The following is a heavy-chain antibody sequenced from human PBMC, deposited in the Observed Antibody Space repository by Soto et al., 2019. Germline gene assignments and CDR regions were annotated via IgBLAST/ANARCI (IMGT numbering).Heavy chain of an antibody. CDR3: TRHATYYDSGRYIGDWFDL. CDR1: GFTFSGHG. J-gene: IGHJ5*02. V-gene: IGHV3-73*01. D-gene: IGHD3-22*01. Sequence: EVQLVESGGGLVQPGGSLRLSCGASGFTFSGHGIHWVRQASGKGLEWIGRIKGKANSYATEYAASLKGRFTISRDDSDNTAYLQMNRLKSEDTAVYYCTRHATYYDSGRYIGDWFDLWGQGTLVTVSS. CDR2: IKGKANSYAT.